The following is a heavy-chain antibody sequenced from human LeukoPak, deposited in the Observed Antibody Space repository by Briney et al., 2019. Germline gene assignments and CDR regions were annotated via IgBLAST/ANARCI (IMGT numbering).Heavy chain of an antibody. CDR2: FDPEDGET. D-gene: IGHD6-19*01. CDR3: AKDHLPGIVVADRDY. V-gene: IGHV1-24*01. J-gene: IGHJ4*02. Sequence: EASVKVSCKVSGYTLTELSMHWVRQAPGKGLEWMGGFDPEDGETIYAQKFQGRVTMTEDTSTDTAYMELSSLRSEDTAVYYCAKDHLPGIVVADRDYWGQGTLVTVSS. CDR1: GYTLTELS.